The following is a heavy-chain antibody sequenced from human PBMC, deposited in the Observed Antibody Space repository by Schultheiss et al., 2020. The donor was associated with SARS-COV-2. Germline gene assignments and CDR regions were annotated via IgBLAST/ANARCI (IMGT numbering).Heavy chain of an antibody. D-gene: IGHD3-3*01. CDR1: GFTFSSYS. V-gene: IGHV3-21*04. CDR2: ISSSSSYI. J-gene: IGHJ5*02. Sequence: GESLKISCAASGFTFSSYSMNWVRQAPGKGLEWVSSISSSSSYIYYADSVKGRFTISRDNAKNSLYLQMNSLRAEDTAIYYCAKGSEGRITIFGVVITHNWFDPWGQGTLVTVSS. CDR3: AKGSEGRITIFGVVITHNWFDP.